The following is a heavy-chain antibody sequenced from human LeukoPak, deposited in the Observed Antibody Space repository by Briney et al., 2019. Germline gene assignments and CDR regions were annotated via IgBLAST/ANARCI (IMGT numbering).Heavy chain of an antibody. CDR3: ARGRKREGIGIFGPYNWCDP. CDR1: GGSFSGYD. CDR2: INHSGST. Sequence: SETLSLTCAVYGGSFSGYDWSWIRQPPGKGLVWIGEINHSGSTNYNPSLKSRVTISVDTSKTQFSLKLSSVTAADMAVYYCARGRKREGIGIFGPYNWCDPWGQGNLVTVSS. D-gene: IGHD3/OR15-3a*01. J-gene: IGHJ5*02. V-gene: IGHV4-34*01.